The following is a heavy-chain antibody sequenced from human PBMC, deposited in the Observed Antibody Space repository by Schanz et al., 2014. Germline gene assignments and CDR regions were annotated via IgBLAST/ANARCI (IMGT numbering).Heavy chain of an antibody. J-gene: IGHJ4*02. CDR2: IIPILGIA. V-gene: IGHV1-69*04. CDR1: GGTFSTYP. CDR3: ASSGAGYSSSWDFDY. Sequence: QVQLVQSGAEVKKPGASVKVSCKASGGTFSTYPINWLRQAPGQGLEWMGRIIPILGIANYAQKFQGRVTITADRSTSTAYMELSSLRSEDTAVYYCASSGAGYSSSWDFDYWGQGTLVTVSS. D-gene: IGHD6-13*01.